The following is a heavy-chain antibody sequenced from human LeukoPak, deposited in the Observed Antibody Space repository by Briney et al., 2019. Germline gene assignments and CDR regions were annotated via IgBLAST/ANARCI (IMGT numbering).Heavy chain of an antibody. CDR1: GYTFTGYY. CDR3: AREAGGNSFYYYYGMDV. V-gene: IGHV1-2*02. J-gene: IGHJ6*02. CDR2: INPNSGGT. Sequence: ASVKVSCKASGYTFTGYYMHWVRQAPGQGLEWMGWINPNSGGTNYAQKFQGRVTMTRDTSISTAYMELSRLRSDDTAVYYCAREAGGNSFYYYYGMDVWGQGTTVTVSS. D-gene: IGHD2-21*02.